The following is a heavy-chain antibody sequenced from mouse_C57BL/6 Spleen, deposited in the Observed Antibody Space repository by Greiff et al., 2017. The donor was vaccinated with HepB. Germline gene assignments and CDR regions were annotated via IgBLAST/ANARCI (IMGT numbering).Heavy chain of an antibody. CDR2: IDPSDSYT. CDR1: GYTFTSYW. V-gene: IGHV1-69*01. CDR3: ARRYYYGSSYWYFDV. D-gene: IGHD1-1*01. Sequence: QVQLQQPGAELVMPGASVKLSCKASGYTFTSYWMHWVKQRPGQGLEWIGEIDPSDSYTNYNQKFKGKSTLTVDKSSSTAYMQLSSLTSEDSAVYYDARRYYYGSSYWYFDVWGTGTTVTVSS. J-gene: IGHJ1*03.